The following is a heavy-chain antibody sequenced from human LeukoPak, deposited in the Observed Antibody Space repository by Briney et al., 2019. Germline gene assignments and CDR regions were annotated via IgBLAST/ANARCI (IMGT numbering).Heavy chain of an antibody. D-gene: IGHD4-23*01. CDR1: GYGFTTYW. Sequence: GESLKISCKTSGYGFTTYWIGWVRQMPGKGLEWMGIIYPGDSDTRYSPSFQGQVTISADKSISTAYLQWSSLKASDTAMFYCARHIDGGNSPFFDYWGQGTLVTVSS. CDR2: IYPGDSDT. V-gene: IGHV5-51*01. J-gene: IGHJ4*02. CDR3: ARHIDGGNSPFFDY.